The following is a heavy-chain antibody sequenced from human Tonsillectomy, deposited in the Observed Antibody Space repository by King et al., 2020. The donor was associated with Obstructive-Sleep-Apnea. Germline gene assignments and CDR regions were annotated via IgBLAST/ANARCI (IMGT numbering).Heavy chain of an antibody. J-gene: IGHJ6*02. CDR1: GASISSSGYY. CDR2: IFYSGST. Sequence: QLQESGPGLVKPSETLSLTCTVSGASISSSGYYWGWIRQPPGKGLEWIGSIFYSGSTYYNPSLKSRVTISVDTSESKISLRLSFVTAADTALYYCARVGYDVGGYYYYGMDVWGQGTAVTVSS. V-gene: IGHV4-39*07. D-gene: IGHD3-22*01. CDR3: ARVGYDVGGYYYYGMDV.